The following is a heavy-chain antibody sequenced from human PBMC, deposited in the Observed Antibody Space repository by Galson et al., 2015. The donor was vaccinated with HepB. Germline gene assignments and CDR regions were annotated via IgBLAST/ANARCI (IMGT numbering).Heavy chain of an antibody. CDR2: IYYSGST. CDR3: ARGLIREDGGDSPLGSFDI. CDR1: GGSISTYY. D-gene: IGHD4-23*01. Sequence: SETLSLTCTVSGGSISTYYWSWIRQPPGKGLEWVGCIYYSGSTNYNPSLKSRVIISVDTSKNQISLKLTSVTAADTAVYYCARGLIREDGGDSPLGSFDIWGQGTVVTVSS. V-gene: IGHV4-59*01. J-gene: IGHJ3*02.